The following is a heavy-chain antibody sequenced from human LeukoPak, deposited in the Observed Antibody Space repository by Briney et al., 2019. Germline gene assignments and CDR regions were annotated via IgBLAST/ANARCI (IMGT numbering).Heavy chain of an antibody. CDR2: ISTYSSNT. D-gene: IGHD2-2*02. V-gene: IGHV1-18*01. Sequence: ASVTVSCKASGYTFTTYGINWLRQAPGQGLAWMGWISTYSSNTHYAQKLQGRVTMTTDASTSTAYMELRSLRSDDTAVYYCARGIPPGDAFISGAKGQWSPSLQ. CDR3: ARGIPPGDAFIS. CDR1: GYTFTTYG. J-gene: IGHJ3*02.